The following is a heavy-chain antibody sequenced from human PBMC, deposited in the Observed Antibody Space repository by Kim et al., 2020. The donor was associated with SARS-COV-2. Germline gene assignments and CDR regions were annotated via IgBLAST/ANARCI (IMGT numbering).Heavy chain of an antibody. D-gene: IGHD6-19*01. CDR1: GFTFSNYA. CDR2: ITSDGGST. J-gene: IGHJ4*02. V-gene: IGHV3-64D*06. Sequence: GGSLRLSCSASGFTFSNYAMHWVRQAPGKGLEYVSAITSDGGSTYYADSVKGRFSISRDNSKNTLYLQMSSLRVEDTAVYYCVKGGVGQWRWIYWGQGTLVTVSS. CDR3: VKGGVGQWRWIY.